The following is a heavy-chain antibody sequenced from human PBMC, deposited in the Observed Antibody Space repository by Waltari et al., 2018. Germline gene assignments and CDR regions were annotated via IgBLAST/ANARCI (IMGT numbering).Heavy chain of an antibody. V-gene: IGHV3-72*01. D-gene: IGHD3-9*01. CDR3: VRSATGQSFHF. CDR1: GFTFSDYY. Sequence: EVQLVESGGGLVQPGGSLRLSCAASGFTFSDYYMDWVRQAPGKGRGWVGRVGNKAYSYPKEYAASVKDRFTISRDDSKNSLYLQMNGLKTEDAAVYHCVRSATGQSFHFWGQGTVVTVSS. J-gene: IGHJ4*02. CDR2: VGNKAYSYPK.